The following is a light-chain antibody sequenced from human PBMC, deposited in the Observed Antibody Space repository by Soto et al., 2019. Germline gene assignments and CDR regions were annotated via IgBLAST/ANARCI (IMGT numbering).Light chain of an antibody. CDR1: QSVSSNY. CDR3: QQYGSSQYT. V-gene: IGKV3-20*01. CDR2: GAS. J-gene: IGKJ2*01. Sequence: EIVLTQSPDTLSLSPGVRATLSCRASQSVSSNYLAWYQHKPGQAPRLLIYGASSRATGIPDRFSASGSGTDFTLTISRLEPADFAVYYCQQYGSSQYTFGQGTKLEIK.